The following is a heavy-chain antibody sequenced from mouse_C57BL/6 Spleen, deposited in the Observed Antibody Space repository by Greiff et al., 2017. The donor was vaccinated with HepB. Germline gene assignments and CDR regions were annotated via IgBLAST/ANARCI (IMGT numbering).Heavy chain of an antibody. D-gene: IGHD2-5*01. V-gene: IGHV1-69*01. CDR1: GYTFTSYW. CDR2: IDPSDSYT. J-gene: IGHJ1*03. CDR3: ARSPPYYSNYAGYFDV. Sequence: VQLQQPGAELVMPGASVKLSCKASGYTFTSYWMHWVKQRPGQGLEWIGEIDPSDSYTNYNQKFKGKSTLTVDKSSSTAYMQLSSLTSEDSAVYYCARSPPYYSNYAGYFDVWGTGTTVTVSS.